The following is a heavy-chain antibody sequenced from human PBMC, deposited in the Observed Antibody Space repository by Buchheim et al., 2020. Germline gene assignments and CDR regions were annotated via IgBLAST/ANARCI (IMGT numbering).Heavy chain of an antibody. CDR2: IHSIGST. CDR3: ARTFWGSPSF. Sequence: QVQLQESGPGLVKPSQTLSLTCTVSGGSISSGGYYWSWIRQHPGTGLEWLGYIHSIGSTTYNPSLRGRVSISIDTSQNQFSLNLNSVTAADTAVYYCARTFWGSPSFWGQGTL. CDR1: GGSISSGGYY. D-gene: IGHD7-27*01. J-gene: IGHJ4*02. V-gene: IGHV4-31*03.